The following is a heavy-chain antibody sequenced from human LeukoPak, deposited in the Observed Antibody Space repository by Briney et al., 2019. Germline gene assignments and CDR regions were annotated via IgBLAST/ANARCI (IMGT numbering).Heavy chain of an antibody. CDR3: ATPLDYYDSSGYHQGGD. Sequence: GGSLRLSCAASGFTFSSHWMTWVRQAPGKGLEWVANIKEDGSKKNYVDSVKGRFTISRDNAKNSLYLQMNSLRAEDTAVYYCATPLDYYDSSGYHQGGDWGQGTLVTVSS. CDR2: IKEDGSKK. CDR1: GFTFSSHW. J-gene: IGHJ4*02. D-gene: IGHD3-22*01. V-gene: IGHV3-7*03.